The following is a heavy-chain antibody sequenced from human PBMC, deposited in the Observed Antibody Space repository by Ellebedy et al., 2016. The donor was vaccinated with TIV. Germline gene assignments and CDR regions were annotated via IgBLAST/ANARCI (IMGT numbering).Heavy chain of an antibody. CDR2: ISTSGSTI. CDR3: ARGPLYNQ. J-gene: IGHJ4*02. V-gene: IGHV3-48*03. CDR1: GFTFSSYE. D-gene: IGHD1-14*01. Sequence: GESLKISCAASGFTFSSYEMNSVRQAPGKGLEWLSYISTSGSTIYYADSVKGRFTISRDNAKKSLYLQMNSLRAEDTAVYYCARGPLYNQWGQGTLVTVSS.